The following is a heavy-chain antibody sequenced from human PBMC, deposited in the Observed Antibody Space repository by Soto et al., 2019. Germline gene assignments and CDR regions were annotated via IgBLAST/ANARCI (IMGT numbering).Heavy chain of an antibody. J-gene: IGHJ3*02. D-gene: IGHD2-21*01. CDR1: GSMLNNSA. Sequence: GGSLRLSCKASGSMLNNSAMTWVRQAPGKGLQWVASVSDNGGSSGGTYYADSVKGRFTISRDNSKNTLYLQLDSLTGADTAVYYCARAKAVVIAALDIWGQGTMVTVSS. V-gene: IGHV3-23*01. CDR2: VSDNGGSSGGT. CDR3: ARAKAVVIAALDI.